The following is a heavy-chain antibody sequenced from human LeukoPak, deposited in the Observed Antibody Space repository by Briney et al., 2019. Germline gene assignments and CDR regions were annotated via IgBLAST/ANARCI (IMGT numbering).Heavy chain of an antibody. V-gene: IGHV1-2*02. CDR3: VRDPGWLQVDY. D-gene: IGHD5-24*01. J-gene: IGHJ4*02. CDR2: IHPPSGGT. CDR1: GCTFTDYY. Sequence: GASVKVSCKASGCTFTDYYIHWVRQAPGQGLEWMGWIHPPSGGTNYAEKLQGRVTMTRDTSISTAYMELTRLTSDDAGAYYCVRDPGWLQVDYWGQGTLLTVSS.